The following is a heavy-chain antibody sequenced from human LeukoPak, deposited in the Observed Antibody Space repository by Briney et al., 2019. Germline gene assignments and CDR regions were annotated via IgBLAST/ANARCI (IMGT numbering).Heavy chain of an antibody. Sequence: GESLKISCKGSGYSFTSYWIGWVRQMPGKGLEWMGIIYPGDSDTRYSPSFQGQVTISADKSISTAYLQWSGLKASDTAMYYCARLQAGIAVAEDYWGQGTLVTVSS. V-gene: IGHV5-51*01. D-gene: IGHD6-19*01. J-gene: IGHJ4*02. CDR3: ARLQAGIAVAEDY. CDR1: GYSFTSYW. CDR2: IYPGDSDT.